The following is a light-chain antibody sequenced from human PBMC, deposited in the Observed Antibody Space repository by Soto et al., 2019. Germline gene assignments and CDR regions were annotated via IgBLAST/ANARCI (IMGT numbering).Light chain of an antibody. J-gene: IGKJ4*01. Sequence: VLTQSPATLSLSPGERATLSCRASQSVSSSYLAWYQQKPGQAPRLLIYGASSRATGIPDRFSGSGSGTDFTLTISRLEPEDFAVYYCQQYGSSPLTFGGGTKVDIK. CDR3: QQYGSSPLT. V-gene: IGKV3-20*01. CDR2: GAS. CDR1: QSVSSSY.